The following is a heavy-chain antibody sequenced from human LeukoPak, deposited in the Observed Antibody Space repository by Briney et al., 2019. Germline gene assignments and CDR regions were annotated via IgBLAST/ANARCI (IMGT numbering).Heavy chain of an antibody. CDR2: IYSGGST. CDR1: GFTVSSNY. Sequence: GSLRLSYVASGFTVSSNYMSWVRQAPGKGLEWVSIIYSGGSTYYADSVKGRFTISRDNSKNTLYLQMNSLRAEDTAVYYCARFTSGNWFDPWGQGTLVTVSS. D-gene: IGHD2-2*01. CDR3: ARFTSGNWFDP. J-gene: IGHJ5*02. V-gene: IGHV3-66*01.